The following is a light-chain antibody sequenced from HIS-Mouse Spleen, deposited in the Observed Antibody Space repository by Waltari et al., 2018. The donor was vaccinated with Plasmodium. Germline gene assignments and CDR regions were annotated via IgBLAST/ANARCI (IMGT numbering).Light chain of an antibody. CDR3: QQYNNWSFT. CDR1: QSVSSN. Sequence: EIVMTQSPATLSVSPGERATLSCRASQSVSSNLAWYQQKPGQAPRLLIYGASTRATGIPARFGGSVAGTEFNLTISSLQSEDFAVYYCQQYNNWSFTFGPGTKVDIK. CDR2: GAS. J-gene: IGKJ3*01. V-gene: IGKV3D-15*01.